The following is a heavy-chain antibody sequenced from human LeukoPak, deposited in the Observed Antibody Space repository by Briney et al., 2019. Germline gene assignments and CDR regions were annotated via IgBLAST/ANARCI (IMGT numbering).Heavy chain of an antibody. J-gene: IGHJ5*02. CDR3: ARELPNEGKDTWFDP. CDR1: GGPISSGDYY. Sequence: PSETLSLTCTVSGGPISSGDYYWSWIRQPPGKGLEWIGYIYYSGSTYYNPSLKSRVTISVDTSKNQFSLKLSSVTAADTAVYYCARELPNEGKDTWFDPWGQGTLVTVSS. CDR2: IYYSGST. D-gene: IGHD1-1*01. V-gene: IGHV4-30-4*01.